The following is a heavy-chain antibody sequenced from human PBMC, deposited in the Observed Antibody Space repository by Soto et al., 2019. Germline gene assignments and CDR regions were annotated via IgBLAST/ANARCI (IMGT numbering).Heavy chain of an antibody. V-gene: IGHV1-18*04. Sequence: ASVQVSCKAAGDTFTSYYMHWVRQAPGHGLEWMGVINPYGGNTEYAQKLEGRVLMSTETATITAYMELRRLRSDDTAVYYCVKDRDSNSWPSRDVWGPGTTGTVP. CDR1: GDTFTSYY. CDR2: INPYGGNT. D-gene: IGHD3-22*01. J-gene: IGHJ6*02. CDR3: VKDRDSNSWPSRDV.